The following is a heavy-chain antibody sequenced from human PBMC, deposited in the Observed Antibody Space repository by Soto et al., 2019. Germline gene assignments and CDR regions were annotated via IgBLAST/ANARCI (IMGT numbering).Heavy chain of an antibody. Sequence: QVQLVQSGAEVKKPGASVKVSCKASGYTFTSYDIIWVRQATGQGLEWMGWMNPSTGNTDSAEKFQGRLTMTRNTSISTVYRELSSLSFEDTAVDYCARGRIIVAGGFDPWGQGTLVTVSS. V-gene: IGHV1-8*01. CDR3: ARGRIIVAGGFDP. CDR2: MNPSTGNT. D-gene: IGHD6-19*01. CDR1: GYTFTSYD. J-gene: IGHJ5*02.